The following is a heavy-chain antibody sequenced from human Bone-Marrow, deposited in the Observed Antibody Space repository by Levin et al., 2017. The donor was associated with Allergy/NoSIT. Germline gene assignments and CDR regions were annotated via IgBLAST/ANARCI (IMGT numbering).Heavy chain of an antibody. CDR3: ARDLLPYDSSGYYYYGMDV. D-gene: IGHD3-22*01. CDR1: GYTFTSYY. Sequence: ASVKVSCKASGYTFTSYYMHWVRQAPGQGLEWMGIINPSGGSTSYAQKFQGRVTMTRDTSTSTVYMELSSLRSEDTAVYYCARDLLPYDSSGYYYYGMDVWGQGTTVTVSS. V-gene: IGHV1-46*01. J-gene: IGHJ6*02. CDR2: INPSGGST.